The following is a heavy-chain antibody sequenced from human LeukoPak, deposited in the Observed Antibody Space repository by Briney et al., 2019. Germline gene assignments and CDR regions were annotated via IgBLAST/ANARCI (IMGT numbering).Heavy chain of an antibody. Sequence: ASVKVSCKASGYTFTGYYVHWVRQAPGQGLEWMGWINPNSGGTNYAQKFQGRVTMTRDTSISTAYMELSRLRSDDTAVYYCAKDPRVVRGVMGSFGSDYWGQGTLVTVSS. D-gene: IGHD3-10*01. J-gene: IGHJ4*02. V-gene: IGHV1-2*02. CDR1: GYTFTGYY. CDR2: INPNSGGT. CDR3: AKDPRVVRGVMGSFGSDY.